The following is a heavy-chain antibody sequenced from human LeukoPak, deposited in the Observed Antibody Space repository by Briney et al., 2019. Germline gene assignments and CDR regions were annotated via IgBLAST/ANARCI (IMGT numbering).Heavy chain of an antibody. Sequence: GASVKVSCKASGGTFSSYAISWVRQAPGQGLEWMGGIIPIFGTANYAQKFQGRVTITADESTSTAYMELSSLRSEDTAVYYCAGMAAPGFDYWGQGTLVTVSS. CDR3: AGMAAPGFDY. J-gene: IGHJ4*02. D-gene: IGHD1-14*01. CDR1: GGTFSSYA. V-gene: IGHV1-69*13. CDR2: IIPIFGTA.